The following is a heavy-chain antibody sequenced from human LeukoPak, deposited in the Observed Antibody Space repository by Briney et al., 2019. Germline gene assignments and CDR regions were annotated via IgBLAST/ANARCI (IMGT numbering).Heavy chain of an antibody. CDR2: ISPGDGGA. J-gene: IGHJ4*02. Sequence: ASVKVSCKASGYTFTNYYMHWLRQAPGQGLEWMGIISPGDGGATYAQNFQGRVTMTRDTSTSTVYMELSSLRSVDTAVYYCARAGDSSGWFFDYWGQGTLVTVSS. V-gene: IGHV1-46*01. CDR1: GYTFTNYY. CDR3: ARAGDSSGWFFDY. D-gene: IGHD6-19*01.